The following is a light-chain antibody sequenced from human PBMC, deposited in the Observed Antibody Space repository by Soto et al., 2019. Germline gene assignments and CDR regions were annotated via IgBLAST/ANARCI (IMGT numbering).Light chain of an antibody. V-gene: IGLV1-47*01. J-gene: IGLJ2*01. Sequence: QSVLTQPPSASGTPGQRVTISCSGSSSNIGSNYVYWYQQLPGTVPQLLIYRNSERPSGVPDRFSGSKSGTSASLAISGLRSEDEADYDCAAWDDSLSGVVFGGGTKVTVL. CDR1: SSNIGSNY. CDR2: RNS. CDR3: AAWDDSLSGVV.